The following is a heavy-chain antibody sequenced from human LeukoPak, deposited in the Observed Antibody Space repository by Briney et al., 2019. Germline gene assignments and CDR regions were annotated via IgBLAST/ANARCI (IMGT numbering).Heavy chain of an antibody. D-gene: IGHD3-10*02. CDR3: VELGMIGGV. V-gene: IGHV3-48*04. J-gene: IGHJ6*04. CDR2: ISSSGSTI. Sequence: PGRSLRLSCAASGFTFSSYGMHWVRQAPGKGLEWVSYISSSGSTIYYADSVKGRFTISRDNAKNSLYLQMNSLRAEDTAVYYCVELGMIGGVWGKGTTVTISS. CDR1: GFTFSSYG.